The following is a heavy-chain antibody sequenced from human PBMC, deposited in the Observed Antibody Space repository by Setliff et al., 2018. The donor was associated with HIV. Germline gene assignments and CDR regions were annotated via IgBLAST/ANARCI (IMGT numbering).Heavy chain of an antibody. D-gene: IGHD2-15*01. CDR1: GVTIGDYY. Sequence: PSETLSLTCTFSGVTIGDYYFTWIRQHPVKGLEWIGYIYSSGTKYYNPSLKSRLAISLDTSKNQFSLNLKSVTAADAAVYYCARGFCSGGFCHPNFYHYMDGWGKGTTVTVS. CDR3: ARGFCSGGFCHPNFYHYMDG. V-gene: IGHV4-31*03. CDR2: IYSSGTK. J-gene: IGHJ6*03.